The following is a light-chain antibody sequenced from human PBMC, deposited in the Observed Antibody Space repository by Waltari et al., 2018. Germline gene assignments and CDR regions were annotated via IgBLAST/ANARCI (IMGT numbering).Light chain of an antibody. CDR1: HSNIGGNT. J-gene: IGLJ3*02. CDR3: AVWDDSLGGV. V-gene: IGLV1-44*01. Sequence: QSVLTQPPTVSGTPGQRVTISCSGSHSNIGGNTVNWYQKVPGTAPKLLIYNDNQGPSGVPDRCSASKSGNSASLAITGLQAEDEADYDCAVWDDSLGGVFGGGTKLTVL. CDR2: NDN.